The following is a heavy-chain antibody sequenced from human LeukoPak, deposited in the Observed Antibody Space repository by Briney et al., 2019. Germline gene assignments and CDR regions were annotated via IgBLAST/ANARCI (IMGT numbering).Heavy chain of an antibody. CDR3: ARGGIWSPYYFDY. Sequence: PGGSLRLSCAASGFTFSSYWMSWVRQAPGKGLEWVANIKHDGSEKYYVDSVKGRFTISRDNAKNSLYLQMNSLRAEDTAVYYCARGGIWSPYYFDYWGQGTLVTVSS. V-gene: IGHV3-7*01. D-gene: IGHD2/OR15-2a*01. J-gene: IGHJ4*02. CDR2: IKHDGSEK. CDR1: GFTFSSYW.